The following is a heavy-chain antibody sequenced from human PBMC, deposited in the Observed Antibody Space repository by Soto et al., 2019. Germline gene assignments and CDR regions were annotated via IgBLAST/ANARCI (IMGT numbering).Heavy chain of an antibody. CDR1: GFTFDDYA. D-gene: IGHD3-9*01. V-gene: IGHV3-9*01. Sequence: GGSLRLSCAASGFTFDDYAMHWVRQAPGKGLEWVSGISWNSGSIGYVDSVKGRFTISRDNAKNSLYLQMNSLRAEDTALYYCAKVGLRYFDWLFYFDYWGQGTLVTVSS. CDR2: ISWNSGSI. CDR3: AKVGLRYFDWLFYFDY. J-gene: IGHJ4*02.